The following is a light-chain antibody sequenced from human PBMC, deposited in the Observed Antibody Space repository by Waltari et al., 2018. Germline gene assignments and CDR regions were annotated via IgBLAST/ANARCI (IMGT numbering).Light chain of an antibody. CDR2: QDN. V-gene: IGLV3-1*01. Sequence: SYELSQPPSMSVSPGQTASITCSGDKLGDKYASWYHQKPGQSPVLVIFQDNKRPSGIPERFSGSNSGNTATLTISGTQAMDEADYYCQAWDSSTQVFGGGTKLTVL. J-gene: IGLJ2*01. CDR3: QAWDSSTQV. CDR1: KLGDKY.